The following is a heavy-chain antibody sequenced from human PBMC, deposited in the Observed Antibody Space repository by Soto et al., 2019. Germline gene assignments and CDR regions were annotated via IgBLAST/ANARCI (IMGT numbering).Heavy chain of an antibody. CDR2: IYPGDSDT. D-gene: IGHD6-19*01. Sequence: WESLKISCKGSGYSFTSYWIGWVRQMPGKGLELMGIIYPGDSDTRYSPSFQGQVTISADKSISTAYLQWSSLKASDTAMYYCARPFYTSGWYVYWGQGLLVTGS. V-gene: IGHV5-51*01. CDR3: ARPFYTSGWYVY. CDR1: GYSFTSYW. J-gene: IGHJ4*02.